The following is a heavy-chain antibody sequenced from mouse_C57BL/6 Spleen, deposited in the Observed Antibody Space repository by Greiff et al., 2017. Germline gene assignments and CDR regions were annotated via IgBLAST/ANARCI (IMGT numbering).Heavy chain of an antibody. D-gene: IGHD2-5*01. CDR2: INPSNGGT. J-gene: IGHJ4*01. Sequence: QVQLQQPGTELVKPGASVKLSCKASGYTFTSYWMHWVKQRPGQGLEWIGNINPSNGGTNYNEKFKSKATLTVDKSSSTAYMHLSSLTSEYSAVYYCARLTPYYSNYDYAMDYWGQGTSVTVSS. V-gene: IGHV1-53*01. CDR3: ARLTPYYSNYDYAMDY. CDR1: GYTFTSYW.